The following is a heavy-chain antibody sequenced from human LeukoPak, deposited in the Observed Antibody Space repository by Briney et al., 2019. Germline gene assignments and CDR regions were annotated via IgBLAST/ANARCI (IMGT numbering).Heavy chain of an antibody. V-gene: IGHV3-21*04. CDR1: GFTFSSYS. CDR2: ISSSSSYI. D-gene: IGHD3-10*01. J-gene: IGHJ5*02. Sequence: GGSLRLSCAASGFTFSSYSMNWVRQAPGKGLEWVSSISSSSSYIYYADSVKGRFTISRDNAQNSLYLLMNSLRAEDTAVYYCARSNREFASGSGDLWGQGTLVTVSS. CDR3: ARSNREFASGSGDL.